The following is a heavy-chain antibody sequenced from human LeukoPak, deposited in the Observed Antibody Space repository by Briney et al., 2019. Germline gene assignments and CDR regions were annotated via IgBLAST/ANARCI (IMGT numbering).Heavy chain of an antibody. CDR2: INHSGST. CDR3: ARATAAGTHFQH. J-gene: IGHJ1*01. CDR1: GGSFSGYY. V-gene: IGHV4-34*01. D-gene: IGHD6-13*01. Sequence: SETLSLTCAVYGGSFSGYYWSWIRQPPGKGLEWIGEINHSGSTNYNPSLKSRVTIPVDTSKNQFSLKLSSVTAADTAVYYCARATAAGTHFQHWGQGTLVTVSS.